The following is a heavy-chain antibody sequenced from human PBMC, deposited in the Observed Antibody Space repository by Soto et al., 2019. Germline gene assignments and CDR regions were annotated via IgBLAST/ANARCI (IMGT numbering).Heavy chain of an antibody. CDR2: ISAYNGNT. CDR1: GYTFTSYG. V-gene: IGHV1-18*01. Sequence: QVQLVQSGAEVKKPGASVKVSCKASGYTFTSYGISWVRQAPGQGRGWMGWISAYNGNTNYAQKLQGRVTMTTDTSTSTAYMELRSLRSDDTAVYYCARDQFGTTQDYYYGIDVWGQGTTVTVSS. J-gene: IGHJ6*02. CDR3: ARDQFGTTQDYYYGIDV. D-gene: IGHD1-1*01.